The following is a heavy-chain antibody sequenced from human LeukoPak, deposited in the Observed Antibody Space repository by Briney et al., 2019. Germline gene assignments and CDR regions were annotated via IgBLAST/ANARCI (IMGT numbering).Heavy chain of an antibody. Sequence: SETLSLTCTVSGGSISSYYWSWLRQPPGKGLEGIGYIYYSGSTNYNPSLKSRVTISVDTSKNQFSLKLSSVTAADTAVYYCARVGYYYDSSGFYDYWGQGTLVTVSS. CDR1: GGSISSYY. D-gene: IGHD3-22*01. V-gene: IGHV4-59*01. CDR3: ARVGYYYDSSGFYDY. CDR2: IYYSGST. J-gene: IGHJ4*02.